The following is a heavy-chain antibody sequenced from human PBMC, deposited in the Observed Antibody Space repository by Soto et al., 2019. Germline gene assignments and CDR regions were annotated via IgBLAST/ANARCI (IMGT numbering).Heavy chain of an antibody. Sequence: PGGSLWLTCAASGFSFSNYGMHWVRQAPGKGLEWVAVISYDGSSKYHADSVKGRFTISRDNSKNTLHLQMNSLRAEDTAVYYCSKDRRGGRAVLDSWGQGTPVTVSS. CDR2: ISYDGSSK. CDR1: GFSFSNYG. V-gene: IGHV3-30*18. D-gene: IGHD2-8*01. CDR3: SKDRRGGRAVLDS. J-gene: IGHJ4*02.